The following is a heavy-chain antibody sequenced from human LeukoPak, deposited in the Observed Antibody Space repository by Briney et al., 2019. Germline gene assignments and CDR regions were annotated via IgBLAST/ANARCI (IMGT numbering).Heavy chain of an antibody. V-gene: IGHV1-2*02. J-gene: IGHJ5*02. CDR1: GYTFTSYG. CDR2: INPNSGGT. D-gene: IGHD3-22*01. CDR3: ARLHSMIMNWFDP. Sequence: ASVKVSCKASGYTFTSYGISWVRQAPGQGLEWMGWINPNSGGTNYAQKFQGRVTMTRDTSISTAYMELSSLRSEDTAVYYCARLHSMIMNWFDPWGQGTLVTVSS.